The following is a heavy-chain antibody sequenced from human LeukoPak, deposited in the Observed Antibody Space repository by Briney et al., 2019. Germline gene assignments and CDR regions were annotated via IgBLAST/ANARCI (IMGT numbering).Heavy chain of an antibody. J-gene: IGHJ4*02. CDR3: ARGRGSCSGGSCYDY. CDR1: GFKFSYYW. V-gene: IGHV3-53*01. D-gene: IGHD2-15*01. Sequence: PGGSLRLSCAASGFKFSYYWMTWVRQAPGKGLEWVSVIYSGGSTFYADSVKGRFTLSRDNSKNTVYLQMNNLRAEDTAVYYCARGRGSCSGGSCYDYWGQGTLVTVSS. CDR2: IYSGGST.